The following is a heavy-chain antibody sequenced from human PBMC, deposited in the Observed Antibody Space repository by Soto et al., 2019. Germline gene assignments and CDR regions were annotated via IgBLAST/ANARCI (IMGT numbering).Heavy chain of an antibody. J-gene: IGHJ3*01. Sequence: DVQLVESGGGLIQPGESLRLSCADFGLTVSGKKYVAWVRQAPGKGLEWVSALYDVDGTYYADSVKGRFTTSRDSSKTTVYLQMNGLRPDDTAVYYCASWHEREHAYDVWGQGTTVTVSS. CDR3: ASWHEREHAYDV. CDR2: LYDVDGT. CDR1: GLTVSGKKY. D-gene: IGHD1-1*01. V-gene: IGHV3-53*01.